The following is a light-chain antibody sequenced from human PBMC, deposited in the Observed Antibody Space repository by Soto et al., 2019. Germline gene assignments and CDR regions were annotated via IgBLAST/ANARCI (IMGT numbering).Light chain of an antibody. V-gene: IGLV1-40*01. Sequence: QSVLTQPPSVSGAPGQRVTISCTGSSSNVGAGFDVHWYQQLPGTAPRLLIYDNNHRPSGVPDRCAGSKSGTSASLAITGLQAEDEADYYCQSYDSSLTDAVFGGGTKLTVL. CDR1: SSNVGAGFD. CDR2: DNN. J-gene: IGLJ2*01. CDR3: QSYDSSLTDAV.